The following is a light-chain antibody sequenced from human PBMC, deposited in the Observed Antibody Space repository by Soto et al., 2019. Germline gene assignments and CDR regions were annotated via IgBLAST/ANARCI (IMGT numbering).Light chain of an antibody. V-gene: IGKV3-11*01. CDR2: DAS. J-gene: IGKJ4*01. Sequence: IVLPPSPSPLSLSPGESATLSCRARQRVSSSFAWYQQNPCQAPRLLLSDASNSATGIPARFSGSGSGTDFTLTISSLEPEDFAVYYCQQHSNWPPLTFGGGTKVEIK. CDR3: QQHSNWPPLT. CDR1: QRVSSS.